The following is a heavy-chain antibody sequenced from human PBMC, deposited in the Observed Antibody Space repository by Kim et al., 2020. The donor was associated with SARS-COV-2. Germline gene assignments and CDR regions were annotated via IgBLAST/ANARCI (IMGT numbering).Heavy chain of an antibody. CDR1: GYTFTSYA. Sequence: ASVKVSCKASGYTFTSYAMNWVRQAPGQGLEWMGWINTNTGNPTYAQGFTGRFVFSLDTSVSTAYLQISSLKAEDTAVYYCARDKYYDSSGYYPPFDYWGQGTLVTVSS. J-gene: IGHJ4*02. V-gene: IGHV7-4-1*02. CDR3: ARDKYYDSSGYYPPFDY. D-gene: IGHD3-22*01. CDR2: INTNTGNP.